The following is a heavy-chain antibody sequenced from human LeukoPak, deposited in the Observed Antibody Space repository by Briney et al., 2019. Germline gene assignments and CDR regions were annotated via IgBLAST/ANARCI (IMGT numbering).Heavy chain of an antibody. CDR1: GGSFSGYY. V-gene: IGHV4-34*01. J-gene: IGHJ4*02. CDR3: ARVHDTYYYDSSGQQFDY. CDR2: INHSGST. D-gene: IGHD3-22*01. Sequence: SETLSLTCAVYGGSFSGYYWSWIRQPPGKGLEWIGEINHSGSTNYNPSLKSRVTISVDTSKNQFSLKLSSVTAADTAVYYCARVHDTYYYDSSGQQFDYWGQGTLVTVSS.